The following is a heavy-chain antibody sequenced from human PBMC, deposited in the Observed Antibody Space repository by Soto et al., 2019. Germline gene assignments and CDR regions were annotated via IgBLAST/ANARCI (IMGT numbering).Heavy chain of an antibody. CDR1: GFSFSTYG. CDR3: AKWNGYGDY. J-gene: IGHJ4*02. Sequence: EVQLLESGGGLVQPGGSLRLSCAVAGFSFSTYGVTWVRQAPGKGLEWVSGVSGGSGVTHYADSVKGRFTITGDNSKNTVYLHMNSLRVEDTAVYYCAKWNGYGDYWGQGTLVTVSS. V-gene: IGHV3-23*01. D-gene: IGHD1-1*01. CDR2: VSGGSGVT.